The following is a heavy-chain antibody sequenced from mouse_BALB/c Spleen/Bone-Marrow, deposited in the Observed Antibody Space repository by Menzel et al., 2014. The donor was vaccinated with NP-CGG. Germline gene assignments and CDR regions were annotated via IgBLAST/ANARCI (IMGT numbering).Heavy chain of an antibody. V-gene: IGHV5-6-5*01. Sequence: LEESGGRLVTPGTPLTLTCTVSGIDLSVYAMGWVRQAPGKGLEYIGIILGSANTYYASWAKGRFTISKTSTTVDLKVTSPTTEDTATYFCARDTGDSDWGYFNFWGQGTLVTVSS. CDR2: ILGSANT. J-gene: IGHJ2*01. CDR3: ARDTGDSDWGYFNF. D-gene: IGHD1-1*02. CDR1: GIDLSVYA.